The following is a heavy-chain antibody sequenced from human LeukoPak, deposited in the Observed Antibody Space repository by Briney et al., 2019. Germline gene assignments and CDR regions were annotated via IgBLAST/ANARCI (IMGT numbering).Heavy chain of an antibody. CDR3: AKYVERARTLVFP. CDR1: GLTFSSYC. CDR2: IKQDGSEK. D-gene: IGHD1-14*01. V-gene: IGHV3-7*01. J-gene: IGHJ5*02. Sequence: PGGSLRLSCAASGLTFSSYCMRCLRQVPGKGLEWVANIKQDGSEKYYVDSVKGRFTISRDNAKNSLYLQMNSLRAEDTAGYYCAKYVERARTLVFPWGQGTLVTVSS.